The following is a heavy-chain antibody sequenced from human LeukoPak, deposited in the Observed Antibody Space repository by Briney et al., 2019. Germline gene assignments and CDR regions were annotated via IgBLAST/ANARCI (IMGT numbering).Heavy chain of an antibody. CDR3: AKDGTVGDYVWGSSDY. V-gene: IGHV3-23*01. J-gene: IGHJ4*02. CDR1: GFTFSSYA. CDR2: VTSGGGST. Sequence: GGSLRLSCAASGFTFSSYAMSWVRQAPGKGLEWVSTVTSGGGSTYYADSVKGRFTISRDNSKNSLYLQMNSLRTEDTALYYCAKDGTVGDYVWGSSDYWGQGTLVTVSS. D-gene: IGHD3-16*01.